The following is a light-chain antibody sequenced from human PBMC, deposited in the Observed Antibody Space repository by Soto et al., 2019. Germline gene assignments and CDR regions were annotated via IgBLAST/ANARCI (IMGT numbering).Light chain of an antibody. CDR3: QSYDSGQSGWI. CDR2: GNS. Sequence: QSVLTQPPSVSGAPGQWVTISCTGSSSNIGAGYYVHWYQQLPGTAPKLLIYGNSNRPSGVPDRFSGSKSGTSASLAITGLQDEDEADYYCQSYDSGQSGWIFGGGTKLTVL. J-gene: IGLJ2*01. V-gene: IGLV1-40*01. CDR1: SSNIGAGYY.